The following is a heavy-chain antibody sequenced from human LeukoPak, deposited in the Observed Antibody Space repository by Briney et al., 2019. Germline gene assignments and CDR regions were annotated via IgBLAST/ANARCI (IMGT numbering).Heavy chain of an antibody. Sequence: SETLSLTCTVSGGSISSSSSYWGWTRPPPGKGLEWIGSIYYSGSTYYNPSLKSRVTISVDTSKNQLSLRLSSVTAADTAVYYCARDRTTVTTGGVFYYYGMDVWGQGTTVTVSS. J-gene: IGHJ6*02. CDR3: ARDRTTVTTGGVFYYYGMDV. V-gene: IGHV4-39*07. CDR1: GGSISSSSSY. CDR2: IYYSGST. D-gene: IGHD4-17*01.